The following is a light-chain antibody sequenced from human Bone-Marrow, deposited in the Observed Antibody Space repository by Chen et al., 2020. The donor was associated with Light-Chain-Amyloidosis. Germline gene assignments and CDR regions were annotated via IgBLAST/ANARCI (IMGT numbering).Light chain of an antibody. CDR2: DDS. CDR1: NIGSTS. J-gene: IGLJ3*02. CDR3: QVWDRSSDRPV. V-gene: IGLV3-21*02. Sequence: SYVLTQPSSVSVAPGQTATIACGGNNIGSTSVHWYQQTPGQAPLLVVCDDSDRPSGIPERLSGSNSGTTATLTSSRVEAGDEADYYCQVWDRSSDRPVFGGGTTLTVL.